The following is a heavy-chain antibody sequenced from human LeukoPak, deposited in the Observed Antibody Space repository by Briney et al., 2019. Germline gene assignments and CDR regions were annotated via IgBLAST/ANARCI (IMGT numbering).Heavy chain of an antibody. CDR2: ISGSGGST. D-gene: IGHD4-17*01. CDR3: AKDPGTVTTAFRYYYYYMDV. Sequence: GGSLRLSCAASGFTFSSYAMSWVRQAPGKGLEWVSAISGSGGSTYYADSVKGRFTISRNNSKNTLYLQMNSLRAEDTAVYYCAKDPGTVTTAFRYYYYYMDVWGKGTTVTVSS. V-gene: IGHV3-23*01. J-gene: IGHJ6*03. CDR1: GFTFSSYA.